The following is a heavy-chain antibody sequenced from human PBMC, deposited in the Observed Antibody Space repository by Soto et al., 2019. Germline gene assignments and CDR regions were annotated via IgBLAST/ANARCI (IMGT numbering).Heavy chain of an antibody. CDR3: AKDRLEMADKYYYGMDV. Sequence: QVQLVESGGGVVQPGRSLRLSCAASGFTFSSYGMHWVRQAPGKGLEWVAVISYDGSNKYYADSVKGRFTISRDNSKNTLYLRMNSLRAEDTAVYYCAKDRLEMADKYYYGMDVWGQGTTVTVSS. D-gene: IGHD6-19*01. V-gene: IGHV3-30*18. CDR1: GFTFSSYG. J-gene: IGHJ6*02. CDR2: ISYDGSNK.